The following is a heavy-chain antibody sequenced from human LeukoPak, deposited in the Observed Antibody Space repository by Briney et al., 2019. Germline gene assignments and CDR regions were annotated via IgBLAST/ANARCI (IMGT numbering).Heavy chain of an antibody. CDR3: AREKGAVVVPAATYGMDV. Sequence: SVKVSCKASGGTFSSYAISWVRQAPGQGLEWMGGIIPIFGTANYAQKFQGRVTITADESTSTAYMELSSLRSEDTAVYYCAREKGAVVVPAATYGMDVWGQGTTVTVPS. J-gene: IGHJ6*02. CDR1: GGTFSSYA. D-gene: IGHD2-2*01. CDR2: IIPIFGTA. V-gene: IGHV1-69*13.